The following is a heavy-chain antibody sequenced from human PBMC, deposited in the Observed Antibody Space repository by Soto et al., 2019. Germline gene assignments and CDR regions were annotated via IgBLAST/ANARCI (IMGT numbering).Heavy chain of an antibody. D-gene: IGHD1-26*01. Sequence: PGGSLRLSCAASGFTFDDYAMHWVRQAPGKGLEWVSGISWNSGSIGYADSVKGRFTISRDNAKNSLYLQMNSLRAEDTALYYCEPESAPTGATSFDYWGQGTLVTVSS. CDR1: GFTFDDYA. J-gene: IGHJ4*02. CDR3: EPESAPTGATSFDY. V-gene: IGHV3-9*01. CDR2: ISWNSGSI.